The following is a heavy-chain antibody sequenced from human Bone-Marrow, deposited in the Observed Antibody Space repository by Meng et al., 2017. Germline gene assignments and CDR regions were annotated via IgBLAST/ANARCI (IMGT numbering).Heavy chain of an antibody. J-gene: IGHJ4*02. CDR2: IYTSGRT. V-gene: IGHV4-61*02. D-gene: IGHD5-12*01. CDR3: ARDEYSGYAMAY. CDR1: GASISSGSYF. Sequence: SETLSLTCTVSGASISSGSYFWIWIRQPAGKGLEWIGRIYTSGRTNYNPSLKSRVSMSLDRAKNQFSPKLSSVTAADTAVYYCARDEYSGYAMAYWGQGTLVTVSS.